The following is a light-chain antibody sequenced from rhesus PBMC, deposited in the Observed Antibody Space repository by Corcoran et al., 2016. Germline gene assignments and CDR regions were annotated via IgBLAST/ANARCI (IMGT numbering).Light chain of an antibody. CDR2: AAS. CDR1: QGISSY. V-gene: IGKV1-25*01. CDR3: QHGYGIFT. Sequence: DIQMTQSPSSLSASVGDRVTITCRASQGISSYLAWYQQKPEKAPKLLIYAASTLQSGVPSRLSGSGSWTDFTLTISSLQPEDFATYSCQHGYGIFTFGPVTKLDIK. J-gene: IGKJ3*01.